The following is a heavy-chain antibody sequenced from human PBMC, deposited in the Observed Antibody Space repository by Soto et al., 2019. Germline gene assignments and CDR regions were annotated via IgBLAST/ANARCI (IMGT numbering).Heavy chain of an antibody. J-gene: IGHJ4*02. CDR3: ARDARITGTFGYDY. Sequence: TLSLTCTVSGGSISSGGYYWSWIRQHPGKGLEWIGYIYYSGSTYYNPSLKSRVTISVDTSKNQFSLKLSSVTAADTAVYCCARDARITGTFGYDYWGQGTLVTVSS. D-gene: IGHD1-20*01. CDR2: IYYSGST. CDR1: GGSISSGGYY. V-gene: IGHV4-31*03.